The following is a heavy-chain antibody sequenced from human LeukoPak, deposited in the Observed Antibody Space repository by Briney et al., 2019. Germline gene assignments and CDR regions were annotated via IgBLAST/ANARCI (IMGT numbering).Heavy chain of an antibody. CDR2: IYPGDSDT. CDR3: ARGDCSRASCYTGELWYDP. Sequence: GESLKISCKGSGYYFPTYWIAWVRQMPGKGLEWMGFIYPGDSDTRYSPSFQGQVTISADKSISTAYLQWTSLKASDTAMYYRARGDCSRASCYTGELWYDPWGQGTLVTVSS. CDR1: GYYFPTYW. J-gene: IGHJ5*02. V-gene: IGHV5-51*01. D-gene: IGHD2-2*02.